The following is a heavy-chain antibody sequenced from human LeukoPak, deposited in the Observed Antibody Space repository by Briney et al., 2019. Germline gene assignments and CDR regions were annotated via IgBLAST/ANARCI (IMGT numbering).Heavy chain of an antibody. Sequence: SETLSLTCAVSGYSISNGYYWGWIRQPPGKGLEWIGSIYHSGSTYYNPSLKSRVTISVDTSKNQFSLKLSSVTAADTAVYYCARQDPPITMIVVVIPAAYDAFDIWGQGTMVTVSS. CDR1: GYSISNGYY. J-gene: IGHJ3*02. CDR2: IYHSGST. D-gene: IGHD3-22*01. CDR3: ARQDPPITMIVVVIPAAYDAFDI. V-gene: IGHV4-38-2*01.